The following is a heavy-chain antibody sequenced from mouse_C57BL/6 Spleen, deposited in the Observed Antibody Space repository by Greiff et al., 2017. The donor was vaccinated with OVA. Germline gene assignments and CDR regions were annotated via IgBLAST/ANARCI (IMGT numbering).Heavy chain of an antibody. D-gene: IGHD1-1*01. Sequence: EVKLVESGGGLVQPGGSLKLSCAASGFTFSDYYMYWVRQTPEKRLEWVAYISNGGGSTYYPDTVKGRFTISRDNAKNTLYLQMSRLKSEDTAMYYCTRNYGKIFDYWGQGTTLTVSS. CDR2: ISNGGGST. CDR3: TRNYGKIFDY. CDR1: GFTFSDYY. J-gene: IGHJ2*01. V-gene: IGHV5-12*01.